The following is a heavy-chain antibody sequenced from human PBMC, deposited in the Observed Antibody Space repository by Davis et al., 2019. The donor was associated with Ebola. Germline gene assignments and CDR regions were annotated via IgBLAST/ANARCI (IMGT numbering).Heavy chain of an antibody. CDR3: ARVQVLRFLEWLFHEGYCDY. V-gene: IGHV4-30-2*01. CDR1: GGSIGSGGYS. Sequence: SETLSLTCTVSGGSIGSGGYSWSWIRQTPGKGLEWIGYIFHGGTADYNPSLKSRIAMSVDRSQNQFSLQLSSVTAADTAVYYCARVQVLRFLEWLFHEGYCDYWGQGTLVTVSS. J-gene: IGHJ4*02. D-gene: IGHD3-3*01. CDR2: IFHGGTA.